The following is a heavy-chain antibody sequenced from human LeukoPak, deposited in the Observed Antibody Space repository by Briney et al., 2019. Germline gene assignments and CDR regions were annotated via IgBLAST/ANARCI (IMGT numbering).Heavy chain of an antibody. CDR2: IYYSGST. CDR3: ARAKIRVRYFDY. CDR1: GGSISSSSYY. J-gene: IGHJ4*02. V-gene: IGHV4-39*07. Sequence: PSETLSLTCTVSGGSISSSSYYWGWIRQPPGKGLEWIGSIYYSGSTYYNPSLKSRVTISVDTSKNQFSLKLSSVTAADTAVYYCARAKIRVRYFDYWGQGTLVTVSS. D-gene: IGHD2-2*01.